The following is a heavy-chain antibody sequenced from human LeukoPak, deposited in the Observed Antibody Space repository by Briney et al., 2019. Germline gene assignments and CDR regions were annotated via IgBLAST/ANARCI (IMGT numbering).Heavy chain of an antibody. CDR3: AKGGAPFAESAY. V-gene: IGHV3-7*01. J-gene: IGHJ4*02. CDR1: GLTFSSYW. CDR2: IKEDGSQE. D-gene: IGHD3-10*01. Sequence: PGGSLRLSCAASGLTFSSYWMSWVRRAPGKGLERVANIKEDGSQEYYVDSVRGRFTISRDNARNSVYLQMNSLRAEDTAVYYCAKGGAPFAESAYWGQGTLVTVSS.